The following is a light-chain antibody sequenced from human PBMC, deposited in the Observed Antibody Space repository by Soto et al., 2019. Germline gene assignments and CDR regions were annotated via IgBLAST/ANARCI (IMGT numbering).Light chain of an antibody. CDR1: QSVFYSSNNKNY. V-gene: IGKV4-1*01. CDR2: WAS. CDR3: QQYYSTPPHT. J-gene: IGKJ2*01. Sequence: IVMTQSPDSLAVSLGERATINCKSSQSVFYSSNNKNYLAWYRQKPGQPPKLLIYWASIRESGVPDRISGSGSGTDFTLTISSLQAEDVAVYYCQQYYSTPPHTFGQGTKLEIK.